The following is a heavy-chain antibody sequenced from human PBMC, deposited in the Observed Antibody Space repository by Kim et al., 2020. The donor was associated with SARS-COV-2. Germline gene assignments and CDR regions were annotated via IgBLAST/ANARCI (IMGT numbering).Heavy chain of an antibody. V-gene: IGHV4-59*13. CDR1: GGSISSKY. CDR3: ARETEYNWFDT. Sequence: SETLSLTCTVSGGSISSKYWTRIRQPPGKGLEWIGYIYYRGSTNYNPSLKSRVIMSVDTSKNQFSLKLTSVTAADTAVYYCARETEYNWFDTWGQGTLV. CDR2: IYYRGST. J-gene: IGHJ5*02.